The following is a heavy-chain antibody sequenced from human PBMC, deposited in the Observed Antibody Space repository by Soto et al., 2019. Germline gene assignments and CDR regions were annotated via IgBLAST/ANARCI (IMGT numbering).Heavy chain of an antibody. V-gene: IGHV3-15*01. J-gene: IGHJ6*02. D-gene: IGHD3-22*01. CDR3: TTAGSGYSYYYYGMDV. CDR1: GFTFRNAW. CDR2: VRSKTDGGTT. Sequence: VGSLRLSCAASGFTFRNAWMSWVRQAPGKGLEWVGRVRSKTDGGTTDYAAPVKGRFTISRDDSENTVYLQMNSLKTEDTAVYYCTTAGSGYSYYYYGMDVWGQGTTVTVSS.